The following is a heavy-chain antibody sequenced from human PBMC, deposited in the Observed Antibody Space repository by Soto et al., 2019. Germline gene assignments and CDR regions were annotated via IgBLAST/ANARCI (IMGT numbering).Heavy chain of an antibody. D-gene: IGHD2-2*01. V-gene: IGHV3-49*04. Sequence: SLRLSCTASGFTFGDYAMSWVRQAPGKGLEWVGFIRSKAYGGTTEYAASVKGRFTISRDDSKSIAYLQMNSLKTEDTAVYYCTREGDCSSTSCYHYYGMDVWGQGTTVTVSS. J-gene: IGHJ6*02. CDR1: GFTFGDYA. CDR2: IRSKAYGGTT. CDR3: TREGDCSSTSCYHYYGMDV.